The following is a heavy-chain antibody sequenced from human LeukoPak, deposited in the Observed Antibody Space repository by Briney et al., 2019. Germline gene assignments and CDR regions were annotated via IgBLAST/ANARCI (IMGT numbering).Heavy chain of an antibody. CDR3: AGEGGDPPWLDP. J-gene: IGHJ5*02. Sequence: SETLSLTCTVSDGSITNYDWTWIRQSAGKGLEWIGHINWSGITNSNPSLKSRVTMSVNTSKNQFSLNLTSLTAADTAVYFCAGEGGDPPWLDPWGPGKLVTVSS. CDR1: DGSITNYD. D-gene: IGHD6-25*01. CDR2: INWSGIT. V-gene: IGHV4-4*07.